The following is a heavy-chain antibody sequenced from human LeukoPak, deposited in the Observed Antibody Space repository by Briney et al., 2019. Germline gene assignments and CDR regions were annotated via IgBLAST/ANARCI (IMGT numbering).Heavy chain of an antibody. CDR2: INSNSGGT. CDR3: ARDPEAAMVDLDY. D-gene: IGHD5-18*01. CDR1: GYTFTGYY. V-gene: IGHV1-2*02. J-gene: IGHJ4*02. Sequence: GASVKVSCKASGYTFTGYYMHWVRPAPGQGLEWMGWINSNSGGTNYAQKFQGRVTMTRDTSISTAYMELSRLRSDDTAVYYCARDPEAAMVDLDYWGQGTLVTVSS.